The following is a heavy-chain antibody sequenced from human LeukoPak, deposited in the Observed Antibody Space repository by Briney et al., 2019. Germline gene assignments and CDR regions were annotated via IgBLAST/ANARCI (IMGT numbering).Heavy chain of an antibody. V-gene: IGHV4-30-2*01. J-gene: IGHJ3*02. CDR2: IYHSGST. D-gene: IGHD4-17*01. Sequence: PSQTLSLTCAVSGGSISSGGYSWSWIRQPPGKGLEWIGYIYHSGSTYYNPSLKSRVTISVDRSKNQFSLKLSSVTAADTAVYYCARDTVTTPDAFDIWGQGTMVTVSS. CDR1: GGSISSGGYS. CDR3: ARDTVTTPDAFDI.